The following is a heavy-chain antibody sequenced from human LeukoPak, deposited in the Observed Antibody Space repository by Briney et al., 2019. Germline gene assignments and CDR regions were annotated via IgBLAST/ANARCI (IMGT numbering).Heavy chain of an antibody. CDR1: GYTFTSYD. D-gene: IGHD3-10*01. CDR2: MNPNSGNT. J-gene: IGHJ6*02. Sequence: ASVKVSCKASGYTFTSYDINWVRQATGQGLEWMGWMNPNSGNTGYAQKFQGRVTMTRNTSISTAYMELSSLRSEDTAVYYCARGFALWFGDYCYYYGMDVWGQGTTVTVSS. CDR3: ARGFALWFGDYCYYYGMDV. V-gene: IGHV1-8*01.